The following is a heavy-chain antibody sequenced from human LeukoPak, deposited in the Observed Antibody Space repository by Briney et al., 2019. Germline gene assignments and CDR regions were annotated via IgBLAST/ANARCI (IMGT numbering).Heavy chain of an antibody. CDR1: GGSISSSAYY. J-gene: IGHJ4*02. CDR2: IYYSGTT. CDR3: ARLISSTGNFDY. D-gene: IGHD1-14*01. V-gene: IGHV4-39*02. Sequence: SETLSLTCTVSGGSISSSAYYWGWIRQPPGKGLEWIGSIYYSGTTCYNPSLKSRVTISVDTSKNHFSLKLSSVTAADTAVYYCARLISSTGNFDYWGQGTLVTVSS.